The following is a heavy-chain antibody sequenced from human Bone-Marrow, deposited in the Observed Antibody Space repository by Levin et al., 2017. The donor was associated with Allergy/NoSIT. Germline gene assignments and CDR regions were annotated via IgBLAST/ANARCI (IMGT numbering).Heavy chain of an antibody. CDR1: GFTFDDYA. J-gene: IGHJ4*02. V-gene: IGHV3-9*01. D-gene: IGHD6-6*01. Sequence: SLKISCAASGFTFDDYAMHWVRQAPGKGLEWVSGISWNSGSKGYADSVKGRFTISRDNAKNSLYLQMNSLRAEDTALYYCAKDMGNSSASHFDYWGQGTLVTVSS. CDR2: ISWNSGSK. CDR3: AKDMGNSSASHFDY.